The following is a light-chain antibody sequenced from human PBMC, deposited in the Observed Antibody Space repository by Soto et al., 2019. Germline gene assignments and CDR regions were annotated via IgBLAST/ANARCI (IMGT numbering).Light chain of an antibody. CDR2: EVS. J-gene: IGLJ3*02. CDR3: TSFTSTNTWV. Sequence: QSPLTQPASVSASPGQSITISCTGTHSDVGGYDRVSWSQQHPGKPPKLIIFEVSYRPSGVSNRFSGSKSGNTASLTISGLQPEDEADYYCTSFTSTNTWVFGGGTKLTVL. CDR1: HSDVGGYDR. V-gene: IGLV2-14*01.